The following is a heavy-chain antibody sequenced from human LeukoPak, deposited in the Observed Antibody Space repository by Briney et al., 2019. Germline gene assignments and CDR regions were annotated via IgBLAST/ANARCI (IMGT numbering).Heavy chain of an antibody. CDR1: GFTFSSYG. CDR3: ARASIAAAGTCPDY. CDR2: IWNDGSNR. V-gene: IGHV3-33*08. J-gene: IGHJ4*02. Sequence: HPGGSLRLSCAASGFTFSSYGMHWVRQAPGKGLEWVAVIWNDGSNRYYADSVKGRFTISRDNSKNTLYLQMNSLRAEDTAVYYCARASIAAAGTCPDYWGQGTLVTVSS. D-gene: IGHD6-13*01.